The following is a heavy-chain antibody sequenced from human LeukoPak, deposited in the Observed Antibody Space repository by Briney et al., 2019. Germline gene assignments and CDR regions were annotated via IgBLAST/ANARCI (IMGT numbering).Heavy chain of an antibody. CDR2: ISSSSSYI. D-gene: IGHD3-9*01. CDR3: ARDILTGTYYYYGMDV. CDR1: GFTFSSYS. V-gene: IGHV3-21*01. Sequence: GGSLRLSCAASGFTFSSYSMNWVRQAPGKGLEWVYSISSSSSYIYYADSVKGRFTISRDNAKNSLYLQMNSLRAEDTAVYYCARDILTGTYYYYGMDVWGQGTTVTVSS. J-gene: IGHJ6*02.